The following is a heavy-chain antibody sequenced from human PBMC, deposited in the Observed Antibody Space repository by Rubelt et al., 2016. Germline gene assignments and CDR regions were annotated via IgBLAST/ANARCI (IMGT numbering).Heavy chain of an antibody. J-gene: IGHJ4*02. V-gene: IGHV4-39*07. CDR3: ARKTTGTMLDS. CDR2: ITYSGSS. CDR1: GDSFISSTYY. D-gene: IGHD1-1*01. Sequence: QLQLQESGPGLVKPSETLSLTCTVSGDSFISSTYYWVWIRQPPGKGLEWIGTITYSGSSYYSPSLKSRVTISVDTFKRQVSLRLSSVSAADTAVYYCARKTTGTMLDSWGQGTLVTVSS.